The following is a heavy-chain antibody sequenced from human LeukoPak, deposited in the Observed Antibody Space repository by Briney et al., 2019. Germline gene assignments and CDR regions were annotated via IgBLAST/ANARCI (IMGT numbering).Heavy chain of an antibody. CDR1: GYSISSGYY. Sequence: PSETLSLTCAVSGYSISSGYYWGWIRQPPGKGLEWIGSIYHSGSTYYNPSLKSRVTISVDTSKNQFSLKLSSVTAADTAVYYCARRGIAARRGTSYYYYYYMDVWGEGTTVTVSS. D-gene: IGHD6-6*01. V-gene: IGHV4-38-2*01. CDR3: ARRGIAARRGTSYYYYYYMDV. CDR2: IYHSGST. J-gene: IGHJ6*03.